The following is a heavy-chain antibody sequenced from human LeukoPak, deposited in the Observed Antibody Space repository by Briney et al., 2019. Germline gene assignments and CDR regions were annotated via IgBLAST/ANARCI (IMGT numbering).Heavy chain of an antibody. Sequence: GASVKVSCKASGYTFTSYAMNWVRQAPGQGLEWMGWINPNSGGTNYAQKFQGRVTMTRDTSISTAYMELSRLRSDDTAVYYCAISYERGYSGYGLDYWGQGTLVTVSS. CDR2: INPNSGGT. V-gene: IGHV1-2*02. D-gene: IGHD5-12*01. J-gene: IGHJ4*02. CDR3: AISYERGYSGYGLDY. CDR1: GYTFTSYA.